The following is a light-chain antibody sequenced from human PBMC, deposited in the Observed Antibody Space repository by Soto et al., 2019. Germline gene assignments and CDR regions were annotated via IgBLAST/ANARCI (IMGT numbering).Light chain of an antibody. Sequence: QSVLTQPPSVSGSPGQRVTISCTGSSSNIGSGYDVHWYQQFPGTAPKLLIYGNNNRPSGVPDRFSGSKSGTSASLAITGLQAEDEADYYCQSYDNTLSSSEVVFGGGTQLTVL. CDR1: SSNIGSGYD. CDR3: QSYDNTLSSSEVV. CDR2: GNN. J-gene: IGLJ2*01. V-gene: IGLV1-40*01.